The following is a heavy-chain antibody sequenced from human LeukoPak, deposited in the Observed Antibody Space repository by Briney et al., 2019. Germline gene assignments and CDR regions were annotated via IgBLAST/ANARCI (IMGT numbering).Heavy chain of an antibody. CDR3: ARGTRYCSGGSCYLYWFDP. J-gene: IGHJ5*02. D-gene: IGHD2-15*01. CDR1: GYTFTSYD. CDR2: MNPNSGNT. V-gene: IGHV1-8*03. Sequence: GASVKVSCKASGYTFTSYDINWVRQATGQGLEWMGWMNPNSGNTGYAQKFQGRVTITRNTSISTAYMELSSLRSEDTAVYYCARGTRYCSGGSCYLYWFDPWGQGTLVTVSS.